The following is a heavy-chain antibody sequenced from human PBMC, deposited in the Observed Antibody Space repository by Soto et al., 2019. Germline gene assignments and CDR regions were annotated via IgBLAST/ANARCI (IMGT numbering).Heavy chain of an antibody. CDR2: IIPILGIA. V-gene: IGHV1-69*04. CDR3: ARDTREAVLLWFGEPSRSNYYYGMDV. CDR1: GGTFSSYT. J-gene: IGHJ6*02. Sequence: ASVKVSCKASGGTFSSYTISWVRQAPGQGLEWMGRIIPILGIANYAQKFQGRVTITADQSTSTAYMELSSLRSEDTAVYYCARDTREAVLLWFGEPSRSNYYYGMDVWGQGTTVTVSS. D-gene: IGHD3-10*01.